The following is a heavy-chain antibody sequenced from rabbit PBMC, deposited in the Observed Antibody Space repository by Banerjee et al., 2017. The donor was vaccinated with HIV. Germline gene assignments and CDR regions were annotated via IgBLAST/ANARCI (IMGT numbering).Heavy chain of an antibody. CDR1: GFSFSSGYD. J-gene: IGHJ3*01. V-gene: IGHV1S43*01. D-gene: IGHD8-1*01. CDR2: IYSSSGST. Sequence: QEQLVESGGGLVTLGGSLTLTCKASGFSFSSGYDMCWVRQAPGKGLEWIGCIYSSSGSTDYASWVNGRFTISLDNAQNTVFLQMTSLTAADTATYFCAKSDIGTTYVTRLDLWGPGTLVTVS. CDR3: AKSDIGTTYVTRLDL.